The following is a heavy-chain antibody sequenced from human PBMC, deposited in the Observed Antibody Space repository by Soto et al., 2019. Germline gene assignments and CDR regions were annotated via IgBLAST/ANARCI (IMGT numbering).Heavy chain of an antibody. V-gene: IGHV1-18*01. CDR1: GYTFARYR. D-gene: IGHD3-10*01. CDR3: ARLDYGSGYFYYYYMDV. J-gene: IGHJ6*03. Sequence: GASVKVSCKASGYTFARYRIGWVRQAPGQGLERMGWISAYNGDTNYAQKFQGRVTMTTDTSTSTAYLELESLRFDDTAVYFCARLDYGSGYFYYYYMDVWCSGTTVTVSS. CDR2: ISAYNGDT.